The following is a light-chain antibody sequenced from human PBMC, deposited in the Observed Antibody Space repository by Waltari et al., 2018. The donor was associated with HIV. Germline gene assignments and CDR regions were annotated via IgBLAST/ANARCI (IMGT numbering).Light chain of an antibody. CDR3: ATWDHRLNGWV. V-gene: IGLV1-44*01. Sequence: QAVLTQPPSAPGTPGPRNTISCSGSSSHIGRDAVNWYQQLPGTAPKLLIYNNHQRPSGVPDRFSASKSGTSASLAISGLQSEDEADYYCATWDHRLNGWVFGGGTKLTVL. CDR2: NNH. CDR1: SSHIGRDA. J-gene: IGLJ3*02.